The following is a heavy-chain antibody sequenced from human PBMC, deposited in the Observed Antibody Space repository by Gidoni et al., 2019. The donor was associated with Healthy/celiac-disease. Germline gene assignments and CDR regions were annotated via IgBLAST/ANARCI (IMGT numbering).Heavy chain of an antibody. Sequence: EVQLVESGGGLVQPGGSLRLSCAASGFTFSSYWMSWVRQAPGKGLEWVANIKQDGSEKYYVDSVKGRFTISRDNAKNSLYLQMNSLRAEDTAVYYCAREGREYYDILTGSPGAFDIWGQGTMVTVFS. V-gene: IGHV3-7*03. CDR2: IKQDGSEK. CDR1: GFTFSSYW. J-gene: IGHJ3*02. CDR3: AREGREYYDILTGSPGAFDI. D-gene: IGHD3-9*01.